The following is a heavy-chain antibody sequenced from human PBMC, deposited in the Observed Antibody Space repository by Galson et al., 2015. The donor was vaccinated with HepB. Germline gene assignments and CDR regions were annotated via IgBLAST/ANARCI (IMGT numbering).Heavy chain of an antibody. CDR2: IYYSGST. J-gene: IGHJ5*02. D-gene: IGHD5-12*01. V-gene: IGHV4-59*08. CDR3: ARGGYGVVINYFDP. CDR1: GGSISSHY. Sequence: ETLSLTCTVSGGSISSHYWSWIRQPPGQGLEWIGYIYYSGSTNYNPSLKSRVTMSVDTSKNQFSLKLSSVTAADTAVYYCARGGYGVVINYFDPWGQGTLVTASS.